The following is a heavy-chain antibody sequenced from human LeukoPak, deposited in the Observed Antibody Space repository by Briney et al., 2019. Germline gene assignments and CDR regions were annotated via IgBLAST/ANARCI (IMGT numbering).Heavy chain of an antibody. CDR1: GYTFTSYG. Sequence: ASAKVSCKASGYTFTSYGISWVRQAPGQGLEWMGWISAYNGNTNYAQKLQGRVTMTTDTSTSTAYMELRSLRSDDTAVYYCARGDYYGSGSYLDLYYYYGMDVWGQGTTVTVSS. CDR3: ARGDYYGSGSYLDLYYYYGMDV. CDR2: ISAYNGNT. J-gene: IGHJ6*02. D-gene: IGHD3-10*01. V-gene: IGHV1-18*01.